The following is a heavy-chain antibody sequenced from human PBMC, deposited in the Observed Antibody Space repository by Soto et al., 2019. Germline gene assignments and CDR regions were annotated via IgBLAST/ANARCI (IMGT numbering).Heavy chain of an antibody. Sequence: QVQLVESGEGVVQPGRSLRLACAASGFTFGSYGMHWVRQAPGKGLEWVALMSYDGSKKYYADSVKGRFTISRDKSKNTLYLQMNSLRAEDTAVYYCAKGGGGSYLYFDYWGQGTLVTVSS. CDR1: GFTFGSYG. CDR2: MSYDGSKK. V-gene: IGHV3-30*18. J-gene: IGHJ4*02. D-gene: IGHD1-26*01. CDR3: AKGGGGSYLYFDY.